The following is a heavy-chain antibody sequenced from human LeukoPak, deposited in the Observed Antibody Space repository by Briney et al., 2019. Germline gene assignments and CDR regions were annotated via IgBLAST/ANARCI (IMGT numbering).Heavy chain of an antibody. V-gene: IGHV7-4-1*02. J-gene: IGHJ5*02. D-gene: IGHD5-24*01. CDR3: ARDAGYNPGRWFDP. CDR1: GYTFSSYG. Sequence: ASVKVSCKASGYTFSSYGISWVRQAPGQKLEWMGWINTNTGNPTYAQGFTGRFVFSLDTSVSTAFLQISSLKAEDTAVYYCARDAGYNPGRWFDPWGQGTLVTVSS. CDR2: INTNTGNP.